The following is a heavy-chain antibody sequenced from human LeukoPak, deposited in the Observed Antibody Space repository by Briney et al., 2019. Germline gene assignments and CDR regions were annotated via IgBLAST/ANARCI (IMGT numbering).Heavy chain of an antibody. CDR1: GFTFSSYS. J-gene: IGHJ4*02. CDR3: ARSPMYSSSWYYFDY. D-gene: IGHD6-13*01. CDR2: ISSSSSTI. Sequence: GGSLRLSCAASGFTFSSYSMNWVRQAPGKGLEWVSYISSSSSTIYYADSVKGRFTISRDNSKNTLYLQMNSLRAEDTAVYYCARSPMYSSSWYYFDYWGQGTLVTVSS. V-gene: IGHV3-48*01.